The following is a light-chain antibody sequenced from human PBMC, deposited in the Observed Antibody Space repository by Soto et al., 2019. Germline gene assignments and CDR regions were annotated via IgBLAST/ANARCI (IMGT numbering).Light chain of an antibody. CDR2: KSS. J-gene: IGKJ3*01. CDR3: QQYNTFLFT. CDR1: QSISSW. V-gene: IGKV1-5*03. Sequence: DIQMTQSPSTLSASVGDRVTITCRASQSISSWLAWYQQKPGKAPKLLIYKSSSLETGVLSRFSGSGSGTEFTLTISSLQPDDFATYYCQQYNTFLFTFGPGTKVDIK.